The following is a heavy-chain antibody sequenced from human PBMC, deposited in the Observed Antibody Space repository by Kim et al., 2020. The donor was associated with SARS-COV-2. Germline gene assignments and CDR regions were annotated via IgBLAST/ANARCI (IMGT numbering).Heavy chain of an antibody. D-gene: IGHD3-10*01. J-gene: IGHJ5*02. Sequence: YADSMKGRVTVSRDNTKNTLYLQMNSRRAEDTAVYYCAAERGVRGTEFDPWGQGTLVTVSS. CDR3: AAERGVRGTEFDP. V-gene: IGHV3-23*01.